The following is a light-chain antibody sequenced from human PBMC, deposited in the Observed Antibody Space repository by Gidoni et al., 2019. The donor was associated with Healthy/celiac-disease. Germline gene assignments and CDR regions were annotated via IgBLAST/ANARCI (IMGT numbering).Light chain of an antibody. CDR3: QQYNNWPQT. CDR2: GAS. Sequence: EIVMTKSPATLSVSPGERATLSCRASQSVSSNLAWYQQKPGQAPRRRIYGASTRATGIPARFSGSGSGTEFTLTISSLQSEDFAVYYCQQYNNWPQTFGQGTKVEIK. CDR1: QSVSSN. J-gene: IGKJ1*01. V-gene: IGKV3-15*01.